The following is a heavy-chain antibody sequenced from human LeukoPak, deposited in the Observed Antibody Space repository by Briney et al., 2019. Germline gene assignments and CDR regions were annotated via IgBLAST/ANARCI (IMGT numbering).Heavy chain of an antibody. CDR2: ISSGGDII. CDR3: ARAHLGLFDY. J-gene: IGHJ4*02. D-gene: IGHD3-16*01. V-gene: IGHV3-11*04. CDR1: GFTFTDHY. Sequence: GGSLRLSCAASGFTFTDHYMSWVRQAPGKGLEWVSYISSGGDIIYYADSVKGRFTVSRDNAKNSLYLQMNSLRAEDTAVYYCARAHLGLFDYWGQGTLVTVSS.